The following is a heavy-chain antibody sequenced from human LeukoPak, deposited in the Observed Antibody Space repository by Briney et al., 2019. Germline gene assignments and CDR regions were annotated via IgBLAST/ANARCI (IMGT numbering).Heavy chain of an antibody. Sequence: ASVKVSCKASGYTFTSYYMHWVRQAPGQGLEWMGIINPSGGSTSYAQKLQGRVTMTRDTSTSTVYMELSSLRSEDTAVYYCARDRPGGDILTGTDAFDIWGQGTMVTVSS. CDR3: ARDRPGGDILTGTDAFDI. V-gene: IGHV1-46*01. CDR2: INPSGGST. D-gene: IGHD3-9*01. CDR1: GYTFTSYY. J-gene: IGHJ3*02.